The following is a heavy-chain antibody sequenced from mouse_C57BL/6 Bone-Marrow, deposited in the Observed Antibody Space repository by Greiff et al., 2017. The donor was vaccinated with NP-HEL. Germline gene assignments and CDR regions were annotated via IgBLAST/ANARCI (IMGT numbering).Heavy chain of an antibody. D-gene: IGHD1-1*01. J-gene: IGHJ2*01. V-gene: IGHV1-82*01. Sequence: QVQLQQSGPELVKPGASVKISCKASGYAFSSSWMNWVKQRPGKGLEWIGRIYPGDGDTTYNGKFKGKATLTADKSSSTAYMQLSSLTSEDSAVYFCAKAITTVVASFDYWGQGTTLTVSS. CDR3: AKAITTVVASFDY. CDR2: IYPGDGDT. CDR1: GYAFSSSW.